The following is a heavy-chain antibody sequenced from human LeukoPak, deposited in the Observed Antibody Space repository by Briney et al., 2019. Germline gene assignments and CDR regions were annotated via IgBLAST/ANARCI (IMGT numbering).Heavy chain of an antibody. V-gene: IGHV4-34*01. CDR1: GGSFSGYY. CDR3: ASRHTAFDY. Sequence: SETLSLTCAVYGGSFSGYYWSWIRQPPGKGLEWIGEINHSGSTTYNPSLESRVTISVDTSKNQFSLKLSSVTAADTAVYYCASRHTAFDYWGQGTLVTVSS. J-gene: IGHJ4*02. D-gene: IGHD2-21*01. CDR2: INHSGST.